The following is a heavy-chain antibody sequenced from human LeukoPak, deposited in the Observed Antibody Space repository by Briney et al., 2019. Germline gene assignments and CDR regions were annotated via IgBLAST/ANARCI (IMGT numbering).Heavy chain of an antibody. CDR2: ISSSSSYI. D-gene: IGHD3-22*01. CDR1: GFTFSSYS. Sequence: GGSLRLSCAASGFTFSSYSMNWVRQAPGKGLEWVSSISSSSSYIYYADSVKGRFTISRDNAKNSLYLQMNSLRAEDTAVYYCAREGMYYYDSSDLYYMDVWGKGTTVTVSS. J-gene: IGHJ6*03. V-gene: IGHV3-21*01. CDR3: AREGMYYYDSSDLYYMDV.